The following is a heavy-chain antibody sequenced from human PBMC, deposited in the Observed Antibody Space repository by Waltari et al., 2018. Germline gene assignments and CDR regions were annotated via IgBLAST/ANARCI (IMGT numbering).Heavy chain of an antibody. D-gene: IGHD6-13*01. CDR3: AKGVSSWYSFGMDV. J-gene: IGHJ6*02. V-gene: IGHV3-9*03. CDR2: ISWDSRAI. Sequence: EVKVVESGGGLVQPGRSLILSCTGSGFRFDNFAMHWVRQAPGKGLEWVSGISWDSRAIGYADSVKGRFTISRDNARNSVYLQMNSLRSEDMALYYCAKGVSSWYSFGMDVWGQGTTVTVSS. CDR1: GFRFDNFA.